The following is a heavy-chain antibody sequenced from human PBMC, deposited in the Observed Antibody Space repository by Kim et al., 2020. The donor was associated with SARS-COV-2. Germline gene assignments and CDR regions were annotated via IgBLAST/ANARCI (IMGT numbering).Heavy chain of an antibody. V-gene: IGHV3-30*03. D-gene: IGHD1-7*01. J-gene: IGHJ3*02. Sequence: DSAAGRFTISRDNSKDTLYLKMNSRRAEDTAVYYCAGTGDWNYGSDAFDIWGQGTMVTVSS. CDR3: AGTGDWNYGSDAFDI.